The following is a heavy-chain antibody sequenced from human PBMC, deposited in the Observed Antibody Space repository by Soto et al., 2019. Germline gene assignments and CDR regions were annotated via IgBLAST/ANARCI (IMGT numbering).Heavy chain of an antibody. V-gene: IGHV1-69*13. CDR3: ARSRLLWFEELLSSYNWFDP. J-gene: IGHJ5*02. Sequence: GASVKVSCKAFGGIFSSYAISWVRQAPGQGLEWMGGIIPIFGTANYAQKFQGRVTITADESTSTAYMELSSLRSEDTAVYYCARSRLLWFEELLSSYNWFDPWGQGTLVTVSS. CDR1: GGIFSSYA. D-gene: IGHD3-10*01. CDR2: IIPIFGTA.